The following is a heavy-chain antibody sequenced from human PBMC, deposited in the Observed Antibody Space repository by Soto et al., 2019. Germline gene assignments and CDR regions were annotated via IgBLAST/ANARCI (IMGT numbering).Heavy chain of an antibody. CDR2: IYHSGSS. J-gene: IGHJ4*02. V-gene: IGHV4-4*02. Sequence: SATLSLTCAVSGGSIASPNWWSWVRQPPWKGLELIGEIYHSGSSNCNPSLKSRLNISVDKSKNQFSLRLDSVTAADTAVYYCASLYGTTFAFDYWGRGSRVTVTS. D-gene: IGHD1-7*01. CDR3: ASLYGTTFAFDY. CDR1: GGSIASPNW.